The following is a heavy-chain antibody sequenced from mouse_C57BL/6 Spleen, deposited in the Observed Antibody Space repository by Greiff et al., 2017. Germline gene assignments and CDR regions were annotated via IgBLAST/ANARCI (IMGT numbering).Heavy chain of an antibody. V-gene: IGHV5-4*01. Sequence: EVQVVESGGGLVKPGGSLKLSCAASGFTFSSYAMSWVRQTPEKRLEWVATISDGGSYTNYPDNVKGRFTISRDNAKNNLYLQMSHLKSEDTAMYYCARDYGSSWSWFAYWGQGTLVTVSA. CDR2: ISDGGSYT. CDR1: GFTFSSYA. D-gene: IGHD1-1*01. J-gene: IGHJ3*01. CDR3: ARDYGSSWSWFAY.